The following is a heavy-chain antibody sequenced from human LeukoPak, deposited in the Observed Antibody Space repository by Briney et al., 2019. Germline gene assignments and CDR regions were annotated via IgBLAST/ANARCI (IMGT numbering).Heavy chain of an antibody. D-gene: IGHD6-6*01. CDR3: ARVSQLAPNWFDP. V-gene: IGHV3-11*01. CDR2: ISSSGSTI. Sequence: PGGSLRLSCAASGFTFSDYYMSWTRQAPGKGLEWVSYISSSGSTIYYADSVKGRFTISRDNAKNSLYLQMNSLRAEDTAVYYCARVSQLAPNWFDPWGQGTLVTVSS. J-gene: IGHJ5*02. CDR1: GFTFSDYY.